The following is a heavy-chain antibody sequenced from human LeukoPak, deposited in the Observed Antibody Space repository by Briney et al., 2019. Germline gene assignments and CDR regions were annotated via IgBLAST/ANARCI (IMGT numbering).Heavy chain of an antibody. J-gene: IGHJ4*02. V-gene: IGHV4-34*01. Sequence: SETLSLTCAVSGGSFSGYYWSWIRQPPGKGLEWIGEINHSGSTKYNPSLKSRVTISIDTSKNQFSLKLSSVTAADTAVYYCARGLTSAEDDYGGNSGDYWGQGSLVTVSS. D-gene: IGHD4-23*01. CDR2: INHSGST. CDR1: GGSFSGYY. CDR3: ARGLTSAEDDYGGNSGDY.